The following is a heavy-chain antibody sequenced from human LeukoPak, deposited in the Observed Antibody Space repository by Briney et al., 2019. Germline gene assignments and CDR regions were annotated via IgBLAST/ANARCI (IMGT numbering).Heavy chain of an antibody. CDR3: AKDMIVAVAGTSPFDY. CDR1: GFTFDDYA. D-gene: IGHD6-19*01. Sequence: GGSLRLSCAVSGFTFDDYAMHWVRLAPGKGLEWVSSSIGYADSVKGRFTISRDNAKHSLYLQMNSLRAEDTALYYCAKDMIVAVAGTSPFDYWGQGTLVTVSS. CDR2: SI. J-gene: IGHJ4*02. V-gene: IGHV3-9*01.